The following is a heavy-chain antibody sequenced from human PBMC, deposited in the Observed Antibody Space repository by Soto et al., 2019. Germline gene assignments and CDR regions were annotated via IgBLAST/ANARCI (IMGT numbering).Heavy chain of an antibody. J-gene: IGHJ6*02. D-gene: IGHD2-15*01. CDR3: TRPPWRSYCSGGSWYGDYYYYGMDV. CDR2: IRSKANRYAT. V-gene: IGHV3-73*01. Sequence: PGGSLRLSCAVSGFTFSGFAMHWVRQASGKGLEWVGRIRSKANRYATAYAAAVKGRFTIPRDDSKNTAYLRMNSLKTEDTAVYYCTRPPWRSYCSGGSWYGDYYYYGMDVWGQGTTVTVSS. CDR1: GFTFSGFA.